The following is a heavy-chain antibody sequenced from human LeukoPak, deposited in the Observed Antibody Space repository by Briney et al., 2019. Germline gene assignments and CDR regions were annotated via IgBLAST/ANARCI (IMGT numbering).Heavy chain of an antibody. D-gene: IGHD2-21*02. CDR1: GFTVSSNY. Sequence: PGGSLRLSCAASGFTVSSNYMSWVRQAPGKGLEWVSVIYSGGSTYYADSLKGRFTISRDNAKNSLYLQMNSLRAEDTAVYFCARDDGGDFNDAFDIWGQGTMVTVSS. V-gene: IGHV3-53*01. J-gene: IGHJ3*02. CDR3: ARDDGGDFNDAFDI. CDR2: IYSGGST.